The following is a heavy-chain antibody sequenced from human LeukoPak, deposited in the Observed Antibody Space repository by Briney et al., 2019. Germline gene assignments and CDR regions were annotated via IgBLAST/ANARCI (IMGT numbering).Heavy chain of an antibody. CDR2: IYYSGST. CDR3: ARARGQQPGEFDY. CDR1: GGSISSYY. Sequence: PSGTLTLTCTVSGGSISSYYWSWIRQPPGKGLEWIGYIYYSGSTNYNPSLKSRVTISVDTCKNQFSLKLSSLTAADTAVYYCARARGQQPGEFDYWGQGTLVTVSS. D-gene: IGHD6-13*01. V-gene: IGHV4-59*01. J-gene: IGHJ4*02.